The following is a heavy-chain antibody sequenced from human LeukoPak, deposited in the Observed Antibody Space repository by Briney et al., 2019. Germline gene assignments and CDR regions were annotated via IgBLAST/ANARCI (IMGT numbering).Heavy chain of an antibody. CDR3: ARDSRYHDFWTGYVDY. CDR2: IYAGGNT. J-gene: IGHJ4*02. Sequence: PSETLSLTCTVSGGSISFYYWAWIRQSAGKGLECLGRIYAGGNTNYNPSLKSRATLSIDTSKNQFSLMLTSVTAADTAIYYCARDSRYHDFWTGYVDYWGQGILVTVSS. V-gene: IGHV4-4*07. CDR1: GGSISFYY. D-gene: IGHD3-3*01.